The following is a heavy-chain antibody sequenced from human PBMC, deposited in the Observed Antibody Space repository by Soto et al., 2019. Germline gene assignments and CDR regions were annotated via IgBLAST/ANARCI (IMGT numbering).Heavy chain of an antibody. D-gene: IGHD3-3*01. CDR2: INPSGGST. V-gene: IGHV1-46*03. CDR1: GYTFTSYY. CDR3: ASGGMGVFGVVNAFDI. J-gene: IGHJ3*02. Sequence: ASVKVSCKASGYTFTSYYMHWVRQAPGQGLEWMGIINPSGGSTSYAQKFQGRVTMTRDTSTSTVYMELSSLRSEDTAVYYCASGGMGVFGVVNAFDIWGQGTMVTVSS.